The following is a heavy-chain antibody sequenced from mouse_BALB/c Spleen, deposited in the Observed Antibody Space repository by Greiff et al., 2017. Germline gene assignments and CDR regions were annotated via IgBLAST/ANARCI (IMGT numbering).Heavy chain of an antibody. CDR2: ISNLAYSI. V-gene: IGHV5-15*02. Sequence: DVKLVESGGGLVQPGGSRKLSCAASGFTFSDYGMAWVRQAPGKGPEWVAFISNLAYSIYYADTVTGRFTISRENAKNTLYLEMSSLRSEDTAMYYCARREGYYYGRGAMDYWGQGTSVTVSS. CDR1: GFTFSDYG. D-gene: IGHD1-1*01. CDR3: ARREGYYYGRGAMDY. J-gene: IGHJ4*01.